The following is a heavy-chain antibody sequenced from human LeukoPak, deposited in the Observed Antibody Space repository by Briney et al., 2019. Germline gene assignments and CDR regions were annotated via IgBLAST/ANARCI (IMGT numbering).Heavy chain of an antibody. V-gene: IGHV5-51*01. Sequence: GDSLNLSCKGSGYIFTSSWIGWARHMPEKGLEWMGNLHHADSDTRNSASFQSRDTFSDDNSINTHYVQCSSLGDADNDMYDGARLYDAVVLLICGQGRMCTVS. D-gene: IGHD4/OR15-4a*01. CDR2: LHHADSDT. CDR1: GYIFTSSW. J-gene: IGHJ3*02. CDR3: ARLYDAVVLLI.